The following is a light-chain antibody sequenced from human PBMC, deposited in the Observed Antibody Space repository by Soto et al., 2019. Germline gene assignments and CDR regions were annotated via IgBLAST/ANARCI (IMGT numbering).Light chain of an antibody. CDR3: QQSYSTTWT. CDR2: AAS. CDR1: QGISTY. J-gene: IGKJ1*01. V-gene: IGKV1-39*01. Sequence: DIQMTQSPSYLSASVGDRVTITCRASQGISTYLNWYQQRPGKAPKLLIYAASSLQSGVPSRFSGSGSETHFTLTISSLQPEDFATYSCQQSYSTTWTFGQGTKV.